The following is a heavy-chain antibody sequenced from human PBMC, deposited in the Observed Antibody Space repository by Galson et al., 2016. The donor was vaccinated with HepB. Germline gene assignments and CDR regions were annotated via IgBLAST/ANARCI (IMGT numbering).Heavy chain of an antibody. CDR2: IPSGSSEI. CDR3: ARGLGGTARFEY. Sequence: SLRLSCAASGFTFRTYTMNWVRQAPGRGLEWVSAIPSGSSEIHYADSVRGRLTISRDNAKNALYLQMDSLRVEDTAVYYCARGLGGTARFEYWGQGILVTVSS. J-gene: IGHJ4*02. CDR1: GFTFRTYT. V-gene: IGHV3-21*01. D-gene: IGHD6-6*01.